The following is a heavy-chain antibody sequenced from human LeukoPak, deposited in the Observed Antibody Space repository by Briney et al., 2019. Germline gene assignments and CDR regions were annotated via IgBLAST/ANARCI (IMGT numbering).Heavy chain of an antibody. V-gene: IGHV4-30-2*03. D-gene: IGHD3/OR15-3a*01. Sequence: SETLSLTCAVSGGSISSGGYSWSWIRQPPGKGLEWIGYISYSGSTYYNASLKSRVTISIDTSKNQISLRLTSVTATDTAMYYCARQTGSGLFTLPGGQGTLVTVSS. J-gene: IGHJ4*02. CDR2: ISYSGST. CDR3: ARQTGSGLFTLP. CDR1: GGSISSGGYS.